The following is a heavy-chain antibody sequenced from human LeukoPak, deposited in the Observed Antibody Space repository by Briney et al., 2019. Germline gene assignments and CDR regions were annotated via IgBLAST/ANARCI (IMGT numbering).Heavy chain of an antibody. J-gene: IGHJ4*02. V-gene: IGHV5-51*01. CDR2: IQPGDSNT. Sequence: GESLKISCKASGYSFTNYWIGWVRQMPGKGLEWMGIIQPGDSNTRYSPSFQGQVTISADKSISTAYLQWSSLKASDTAMYYCARRYSGSSLDYWGQGTLVTVSS. D-gene: IGHD1-26*01. CDR1: GYSFTNYW. CDR3: ARRYSGSSLDY.